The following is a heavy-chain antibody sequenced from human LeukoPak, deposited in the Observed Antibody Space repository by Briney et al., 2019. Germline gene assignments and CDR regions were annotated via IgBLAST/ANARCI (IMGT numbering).Heavy chain of an antibody. J-gene: IGHJ3*02. CDR1: RLTFTKYA. CDR2: IGARGDHI. CDR3: ATQSPDYSIGPSYGSFDI. D-gene: IGHD3-10*01. V-gene: IGHV3-23*01. Sequence: GGSLRLSCEASRLTFTKYAMTWVRQAPGKGLEWVSSIGARGDHIHYADSVKGRFTISRDNSKNTVFLQMNSLRAEDTALYYCATQSPDYSIGPSYGSFDIWGQGTMVTVSS.